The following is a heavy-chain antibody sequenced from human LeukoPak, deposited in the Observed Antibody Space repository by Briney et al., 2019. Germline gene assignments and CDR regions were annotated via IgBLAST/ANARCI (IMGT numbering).Heavy chain of an antibody. D-gene: IGHD2-2*01. J-gene: IGHJ4*02. CDR2: ISYDGNNK. V-gene: IGHV3-30-3*01. Sequence: GGSLRLSCAASGFTFSSYVMHWVRQAPGKGLEWVAVISYDGNNKYYADSVKGRFTISRDNSKNTLFLQMNSLRDEDTAVYYCAREGCRSISCPIDYWGQGTLVTVSS. CDR3: AREGCRSISCPIDY. CDR1: GFTFSSYV.